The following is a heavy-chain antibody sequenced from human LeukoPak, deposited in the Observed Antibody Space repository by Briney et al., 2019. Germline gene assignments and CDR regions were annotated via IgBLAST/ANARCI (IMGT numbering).Heavy chain of an antibody. CDR2: IKSNNHGGTI. CDR1: GFTFSNAW. J-gene: IGHJ4*02. D-gene: IGHD3-10*01. V-gene: IGHV3-15*01. CDR3: TGFGEGY. Sequence: GGSLRLSCAASGFTFSNAWMSWVRQAPGKGLEWVGLIKSNNHGGTIDYAEPVKGRFTISRDDSKNTLYLQMNSLKTEDTAVYYCTGFGEGYWGQGTPVTVSS.